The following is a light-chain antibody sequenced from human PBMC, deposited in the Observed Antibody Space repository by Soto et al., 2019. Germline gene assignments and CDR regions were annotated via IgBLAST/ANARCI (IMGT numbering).Light chain of an antibody. Sequence: QSALTQPASVSGSPGQSITISCTATTSDVGDYNYVSWYQQYPGKAPKPIIYNVSNRPSGVSNRVSGSKSGDTASLTISGLQAEDEADYYCSSYTSRSSVIFGGGTKLTV. V-gene: IGLV2-14*01. CDR1: TSDVGDYNY. CDR2: NVS. J-gene: IGLJ2*01. CDR3: SSYTSRSSVI.